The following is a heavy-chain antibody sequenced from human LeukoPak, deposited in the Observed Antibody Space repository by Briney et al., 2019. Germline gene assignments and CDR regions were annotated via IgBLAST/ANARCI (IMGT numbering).Heavy chain of an antibody. J-gene: IGHJ4*02. CDR2: INPSGGST. CDR3: ARARRRLQSWDY. Sequence: ASGKVSCKASGYTFTSYGISWVRQAPGQRLEWMGIINPSGGSTSYAQKLQGRVTMTRDMSTSTADMELSSLRSEDTAVYYCARARRRLQSWDYWGQGTLVTVSS. D-gene: IGHD5-24*01. V-gene: IGHV1-46*04. CDR1: GYTFTSYG.